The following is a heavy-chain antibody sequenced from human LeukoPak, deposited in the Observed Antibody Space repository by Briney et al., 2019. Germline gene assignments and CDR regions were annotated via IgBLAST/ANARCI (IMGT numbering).Heavy chain of an antibody. J-gene: IGHJ4*02. CDR3: ARAGTVEMTPLDY. CDR1: GYSISSGYY. V-gene: IGHV4-38-2*02. CDR2: IYHSGST. Sequence: SETLSLTCTASGYSISSGYYWGWIRQPPGKGLEWIGSIYHSGSTYYNPSLKSRVTISVDTSKNQFSLKLSSVTAADTAVYYCARAGTVEMTPLDYWGQGTLVTVSS. D-gene: IGHD5-24*01.